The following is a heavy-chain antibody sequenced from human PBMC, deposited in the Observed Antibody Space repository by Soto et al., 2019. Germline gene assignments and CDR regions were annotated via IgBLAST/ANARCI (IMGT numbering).Heavy chain of an antibody. Sequence: GASVKVSCKASGYTFTSYYMHWVRQAPGQGLEWMGIVNPSGGSTSYAQKFQGRVTMTRDTSTSTVYMELSSLRSEDTAVYYCARDPPASYDSSGYYGLDYWGQGTLVTVSS. CDR2: VNPSGGST. CDR3: ARDPPASYDSSGYYGLDY. V-gene: IGHV1-46*01. CDR1: GYTFTSYY. J-gene: IGHJ4*02. D-gene: IGHD3-22*01.